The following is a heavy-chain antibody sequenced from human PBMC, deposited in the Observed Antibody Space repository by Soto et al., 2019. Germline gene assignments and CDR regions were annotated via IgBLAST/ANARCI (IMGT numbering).Heavy chain of an antibody. D-gene: IGHD1-1*01. CDR3: ARGRYGDY. CDR1: GYAFTTYG. V-gene: IGHV1-18*01. Sequence: QVHLVQSGAEVKKPGASVKVSCKGSGYAFTTYGITWVRQAPGQGLEWMGWISAHNGNTNYARKLQGRGTVTRDTSTSTAYMELRSLRSDDTAVYYCARGRYGDYWGQGALVTVSS. J-gene: IGHJ4*02. CDR2: ISAHNGNT.